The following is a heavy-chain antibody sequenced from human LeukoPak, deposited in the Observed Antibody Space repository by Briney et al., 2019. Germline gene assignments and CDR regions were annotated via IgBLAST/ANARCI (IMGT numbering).Heavy chain of an antibody. J-gene: IGHJ4*02. Sequence: GGSLRLSCAASGFTFSSYSMNWVRQAPGKGLEWVSSISSSSSYIYYADSVKGRFTISRDNAKNSLYLQMNSLRAEDTAVYYCARSLAAAVTGGFDYWGQGTLVTVSS. CDR3: ARSLAAAVTGGFDY. V-gene: IGHV3-21*01. CDR2: ISSSSSYI. CDR1: GFTFSSYS. D-gene: IGHD6-13*01.